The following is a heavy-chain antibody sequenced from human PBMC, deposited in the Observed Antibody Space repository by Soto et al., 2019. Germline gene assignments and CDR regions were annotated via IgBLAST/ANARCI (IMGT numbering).Heavy chain of an antibody. CDR1: GFTFSSYG. Sequence: QVQLVESGGGVVQPGRSLRLSCAASGFTFSSYGMHWVRQAPGKGLEWVAVISYDGSNKYYADSVKGRFTISRDNSKNTLYLQMNSLRAEDTAVYYCAKDPEAYCTNGVCAPGLFYWGQGTLVTVSS. CDR2: ISYDGSNK. V-gene: IGHV3-30*18. J-gene: IGHJ4*02. D-gene: IGHD2-8*01. CDR3: AKDPEAYCTNGVCAPGLFY.